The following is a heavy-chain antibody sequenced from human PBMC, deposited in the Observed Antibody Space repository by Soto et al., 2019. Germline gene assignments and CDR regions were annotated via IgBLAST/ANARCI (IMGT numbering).Heavy chain of an antibody. CDR1: GGTFSSYP. CDR2: IIPILGIA. J-gene: IGHJ2*01. V-gene: IGHV1-69*02. Sequence: QVPLVQSGAEVKKPGSSVKVSCKASGGTFSSYPISWVRQAPGQGLEWMGRIIPILGIANYAQKFQGRVTITADKSTSTAYMELSSLRSEDTAVYYCARATGIAVAGTGWYFDLWGRGTLVTVSS. D-gene: IGHD6-19*01. CDR3: ARATGIAVAGTGWYFDL.